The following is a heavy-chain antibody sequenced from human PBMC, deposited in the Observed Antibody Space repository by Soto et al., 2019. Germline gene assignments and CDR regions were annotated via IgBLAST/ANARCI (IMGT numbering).Heavy chain of an antibody. V-gene: IGHV4-4*07. CDR3: ARGAAAGVDYGMDV. D-gene: IGHD6-13*01. CDR2: IYRSGGT. Sequence: PAXTLSLTCSVSGGSIIPYYWSWIRQTAGKGLEWIGRIYRSGGTNFNPSLMSRVSMSVDTSKNQFSLKLSSVVAADTAVDYCARGAAAGVDYGMDVWGQGTTVTVSS. J-gene: IGHJ6*02. CDR1: GGSIIPYY.